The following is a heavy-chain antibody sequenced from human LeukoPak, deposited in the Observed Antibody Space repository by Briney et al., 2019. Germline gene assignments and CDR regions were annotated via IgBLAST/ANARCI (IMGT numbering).Heavy chain of an antibody. CDR3: ARAVLGDDILTGYEIANIFWYNWFDP. CDR2: IIPIFGTA. CDR1: GGTFSSYA. Sequence: GASVKVSCKASGGTFSSYAISWVRQAPGQGLEWMGGIIPIFGTANYAQKFQGRVTITADKSTSTAYMELSSLRSEDTAVYYCARAVLGDDILTGYEIANIFWYNWFDPWGQGTLVTVSS. D-gene: IGHD3-9*01. J-gene: IGHJ5*02. V-gene: IGHV1-69*06.